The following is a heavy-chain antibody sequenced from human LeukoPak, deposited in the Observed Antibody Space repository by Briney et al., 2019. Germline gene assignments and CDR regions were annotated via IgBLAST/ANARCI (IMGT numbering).Heavy chain of an antibody. Sequence: ASVKVSCKASGYTFTSYGISWVRQAPGQGLEWMGWISAYNGNTNYAQKLQGRVTMTIDTSTSTAYMELRSLRSDDTAAYYCARALSDWDYYMDVWGKGTTVTVAS. CDR1: GYTFTSYG. CDR2: ISAYNGNT. D-gene: IGHD3-9*01. CDR3: ARALSDWDYYMDV. J-gene: IGHJ6*03. V-gene: IGHV1-18*01.